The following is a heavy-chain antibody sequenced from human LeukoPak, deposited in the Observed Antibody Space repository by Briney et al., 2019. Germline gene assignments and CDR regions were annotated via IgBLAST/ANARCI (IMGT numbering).Heavy chain of an antibody. CDR3: ARDNDYYDSSGYYYALGY. V-gene: IGHV1-69*10. CDR2: IIPILGIA. Sequence: SVTVSCKASGGTFSSYAISWVRQAPGQGLEWMGRIIPILGIANYAQKFQGRVTITADKSTSTAYMELSSLRSEDTAVYYCARDNDYYDSSGYYYALGYWGQGTQVTVSS. J-gene: IGHJ4*02. CDR1: GGTFSSYA. D-gene: IGHD3-22*01.